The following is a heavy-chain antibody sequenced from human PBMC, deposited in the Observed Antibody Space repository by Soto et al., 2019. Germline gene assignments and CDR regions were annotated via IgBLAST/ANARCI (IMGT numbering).Heavy chain of an antibody. CDR1: GGTFSSYA. Sequence: SVKVSCKASGGTFSSYAISWVRQAPGQGLELMGGLIPIFGTANYAQKLQGRVTITAXXXXXXTXIXLXXXXSEDTAVYYCARGRADYYGSGSYYIPSIWG. J-gene: IGHJ3*02. D-gene: IGHD3-10*01. CDR2: LIPIFGTA. V-gene: IGHV1-69*06. CDR3: ARGRADYYGSGSYYIPSI.